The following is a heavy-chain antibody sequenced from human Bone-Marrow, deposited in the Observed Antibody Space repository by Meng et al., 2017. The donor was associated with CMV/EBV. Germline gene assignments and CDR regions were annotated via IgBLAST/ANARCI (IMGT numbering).Heavy chain of an antibody. J-gene: IGHJ6*02. Sequence: GESLKISCAASGFTFSSYAMHWVRQAPGKGLEWVAVISYDGSNKYYADSVKGRFTISRDNSKNTLYLQMNSLRAEDTAVYYCARERWNWGMDVWGQGTTVTVSS. CDR1: GFTFSSYA. V-gene: IGHV3-30*04. D-gene: IGHD7-27*01. CDR3: ARERWNWGMDV. CDR2: ISYDGSNK.